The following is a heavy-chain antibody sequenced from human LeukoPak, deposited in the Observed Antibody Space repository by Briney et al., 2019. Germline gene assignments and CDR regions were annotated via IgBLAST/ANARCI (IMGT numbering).Heavy chain of an antibody. CDR3: AKDKGVGPPDGGWFEN. CDR1: GFTFDDYA. D-gene: IGHD1-14*01. Sequence: GGSPRLSCAASGFTFDDYAMHWVRQAPGKGLEWVSGISWNSGSIGYADSVKGRFTISRDNAKNSLYLQMNSLRAEDTALYYCAKDKGVGPPDGGWFENWGQGTLVTVSS. CDR2: ISWNSGSI. J-gene: IGHJ4*02. V-gene: IGHV3-9*01.